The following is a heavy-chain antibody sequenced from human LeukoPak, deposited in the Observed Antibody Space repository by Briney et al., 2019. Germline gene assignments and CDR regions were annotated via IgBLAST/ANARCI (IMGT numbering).Heavy chain of an antibody. J-gene: IGHJ4*02. D-gene: IGHD2-21*01. Sequence: WASVKVSCKASGGTFSSYAISWVRQAPGQGLEWMGGIIPIFGTANYALKFQGRVTITTDESTSTAYMELSSLRSEDTAVYYCASLFQGLSYWGQGTLVTVSS. CDR1: GGTFSSYA. V-gene: IGHV1-69*05. CDR3: ASLFQGLSY. CDR2: IIPIFGTA.